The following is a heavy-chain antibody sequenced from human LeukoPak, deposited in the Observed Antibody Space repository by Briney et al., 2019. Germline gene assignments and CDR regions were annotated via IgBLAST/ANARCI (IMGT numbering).Heavy chain of an antibody. CDR3: AYGSGSPYYLDY. Sequence: ASVKVSCKASGYTFTGYYMHWVRQAPGQGLEWMGRINPNSGGTNYAQKFQGRVTMTRDTSISTAYMELSRRRSDDTAVYYCAYGSGSPYYLDYWGQGTLVTDSS. CDR1: GYTFTGYY. D-gene: IGHD3-10*01. J-gene: IGHJ4*02. V-gene: IGHV1-2*06. CDR2: INPNSGGT.